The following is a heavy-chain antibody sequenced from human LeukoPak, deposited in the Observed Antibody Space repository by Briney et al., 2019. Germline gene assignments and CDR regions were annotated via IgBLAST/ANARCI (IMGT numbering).Heavy chain of an antibody. Sequence: PGGSLRLSCAASGFTFSSYAMSWVRQAPGKGLEWVSAISGSGGSTYYADSVKGRFTISRDNSKNTLYLQMNSLRAEDTAVYYCAKAGYGLGSYSPTSQLFGPWGPGNPGPVSS. V-gene: IGHV3-23*01. D-gene: IGHD3-10*01. J-gene: IGHJ5*02. CDR3: AKAGYGLGSYSPTSQLFGP. CDR1: GFTFSSYA. CDR2: ISGSGGST.